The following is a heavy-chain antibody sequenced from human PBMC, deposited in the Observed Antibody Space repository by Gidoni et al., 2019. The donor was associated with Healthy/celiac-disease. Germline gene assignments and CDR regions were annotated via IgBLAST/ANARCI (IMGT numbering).Heavy chain of an antibody. V-gene: IGHV5-10-1*03. J-gene: IGHJ3*02. CDR1: RYSFTSYW. CDR3: ARHTAQWERAFDI. CDR2: IDPSDSYT. Sequence: ELQLVQSGAEVNKPWESRRISCKASRYSFTSYWISWVRQMPGKGLEWMGRIDPSDSYTNYSPSFQGNVTISADKSISTAYLQWSSLKASDTAMYYCARHTAQWERAFDIWGQGTMVTVSS. D-gene: IGHD1-26*01.